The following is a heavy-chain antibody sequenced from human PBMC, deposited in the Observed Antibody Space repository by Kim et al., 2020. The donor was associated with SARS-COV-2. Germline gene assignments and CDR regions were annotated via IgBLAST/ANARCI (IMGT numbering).Heavy chain of an antibody. CDR3: AKDPDIVVVPAAPGDY. D-gene: IGHD2-2*01. Sequence: SVKGRFTISRDNSKNTLYLQMNSLRAEDTAVYYCAKDPDIVVVPAAPGDYWGQGTLVTVSS. V-gene: IGHV3-30*02. J-gene: IGHJ4*02.